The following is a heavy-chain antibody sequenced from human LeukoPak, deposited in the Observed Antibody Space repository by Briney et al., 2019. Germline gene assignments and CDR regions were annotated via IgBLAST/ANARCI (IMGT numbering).Heavy chain of an antibody. CDR3: VRTYYSNYVHYFDY. D-gene: IGHD4-11*01. V-gene: IGHV3-30-3*01. CDR1: GFTFSSYA. Sequence: GGSLRLSCAASGFTFSSYAMHWVRQAPGKGLEWVAVISYDGSNKYYADSVKGRFTISRDNSKNTLYLQMNSLRAEDTAVYHCVRTYYSNYVHYFDYWGQGTLVTVSS. J-gene: IGHJ4*02. CDR2: ISYDGSNK.